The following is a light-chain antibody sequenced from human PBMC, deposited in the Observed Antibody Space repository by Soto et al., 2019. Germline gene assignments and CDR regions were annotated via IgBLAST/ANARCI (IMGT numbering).Light chain of an antibody. CDR1: QSVSSN. J-gene: IGKJ1*01. V-gene: IGKV3-15*01. CDR2: DAS. Sequence: EIDMTQSPATVSVSPLEEATLSCRASQSVSSNLAWYQQKPGQAPRLLIYDASTRATGIPARFSGSGSGTEFTLTISRLLSEDFAVYYCQHYYNWRPRFGQGTKVDIK. CDR3: QHYYNWRPR.